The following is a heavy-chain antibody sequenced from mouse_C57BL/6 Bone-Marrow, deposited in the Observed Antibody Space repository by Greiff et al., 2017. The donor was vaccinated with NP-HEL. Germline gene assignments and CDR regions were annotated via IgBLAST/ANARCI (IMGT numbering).Heavy chain of an antibody. CDR1: GFSFNTYA. CDR3: VKDYDGMLYAMDY. Sequence: GGGLVQPKGSLKLSCAASGFSFNTYAMNWVRQAPGKGLEWVARIRSKSNNYATYYADSVKDRFTISRDDSESMLYLQMNNLKTEDTAMYYCVKDYDGMLYAMDYWGQGTSVTVSS. CDR2: IRSKSNNYAT. J-gene: IGHJ4*01. V-gene: IGHV10-1*01. D-gene: IGHD2-4*01.